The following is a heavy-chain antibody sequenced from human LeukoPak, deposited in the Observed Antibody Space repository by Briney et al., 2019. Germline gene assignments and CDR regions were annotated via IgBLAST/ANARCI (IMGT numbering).Heavy chain of an antibody. D-gene: IGHD6-6*01. V-gene: IGHV5-51*01. CDR1: GYSFTSYW. CDR2: IYPGDSDT. Sequence: GESLKISCKGSGYSFTSYWIAWVRQMPGKGLEWMGIIYPGDSDTRYTPSFQGQVTISADKSISPAYLQWSSLKASDTAMYYCARRYSSSSSWSDYWGQGTLVTVSS. CDR3: ARRYSSSSSWSDY. J-gene: IGHJ4*02.